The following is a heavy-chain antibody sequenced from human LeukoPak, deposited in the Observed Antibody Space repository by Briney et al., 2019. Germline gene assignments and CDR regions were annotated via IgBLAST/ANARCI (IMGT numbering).Heavy chain of an antibody. Sequence: GGSLRLSCAASGFTFSTYGIHWVRQAPGKGLEWVAVISYDGTNKYYADSVKGRFTISRDNSKNTLYLQMNSLRAEDTAVYYCARGSLRSYWGQGTLVTVSS. CDR3: ARGSLRSY. CDR1: GFTFSTYG. J-gene: IGHJ4*02. V-gene: IGHV3-30*03. D-gene: IGHD4-17*01. CDR2: ISYDGTNK.